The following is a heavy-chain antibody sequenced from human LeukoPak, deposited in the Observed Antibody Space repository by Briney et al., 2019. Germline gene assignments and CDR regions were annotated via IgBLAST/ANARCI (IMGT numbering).Heavy chain of an antibody. V-gene: IGHV3-74*01. J-gene: IGHJ4*02. CDR3: EGHYSDSSGYLFDY. CDR1: GFTFSRYW. CDR2: INSDGSST. Sequence: GGYLRLSCAASGFTFSRYWMHWVRQAPGKGLVWVSRINSDGSSTVYADSVKGRFTISKDNAKNTLYLQMDSLRAEDTAVYYCEGHYSDSSGYLFDYWGQGTLVTVSS. D-gene: IGHD3-22*01.